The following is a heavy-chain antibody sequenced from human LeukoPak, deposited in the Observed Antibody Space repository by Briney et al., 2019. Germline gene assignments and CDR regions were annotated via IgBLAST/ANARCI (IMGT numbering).Heavy chain of an antibody. J-gene: IGHJ4*02. Sequence: GGSLRLSCAASGFTVSSTYMSWVRQAPGKGLEWVSVIYSGGNIYYIDSVKGRFTISRDTSKNTLYLQMNSLRAEDTAVYYCARGRLRHYYDSSGYPVRWGQGTLVTVSS. V-gene: IGHV3-53*01. CDR2: IYSGGNI. CDR3: ARGRLRHYYDSSGYPVR. CDR1: GFTVSSTY. D-gene: IGHD3-22*01.